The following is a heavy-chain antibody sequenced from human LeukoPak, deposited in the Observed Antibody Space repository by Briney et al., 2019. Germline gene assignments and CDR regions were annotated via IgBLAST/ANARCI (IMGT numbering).Heavy chain of an antibody. CDR2: ISYDGSNK. V-gene: IGHV3-30-3*01. J-gene: IGHJ4*02. CDR3: RYGYFDS. Sequence: PGGSLRLSCAASGFTFSSYAMHWVRQAPGKGLEWVAVISYDGSNKYYADSVKGRFTISRDNANNVLYLQMNSLRAEDTAVYYLRYGYFDSWGQGTLVTVSS. CDR1: GFTFSSYA. D-gene: IGHD3-9*01.